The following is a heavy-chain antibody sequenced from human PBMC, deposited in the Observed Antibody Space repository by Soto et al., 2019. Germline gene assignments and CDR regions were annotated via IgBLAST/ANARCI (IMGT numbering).Heavy chain of an antibody. CDR1: GFTFSSYS. Sequence: GGSLRLSCAASGFTFSSYSMNWVRQAPGKGLEWVSSISSSSSYIYYADSVKGRFTISRDNAKNSLYLQMNSLRAEDTAVYYYARVVGYCSSTSCHYYYYYYMDVWGKGTTVTVSS. D-gene: IGHD2-2*01. CDR2: ISSSSSYI. CDR3: ARVVGYCSSTSCHYYYYYYMDV. J-gene: IGHJ6*03. V-gene: IGHV3-21*01.